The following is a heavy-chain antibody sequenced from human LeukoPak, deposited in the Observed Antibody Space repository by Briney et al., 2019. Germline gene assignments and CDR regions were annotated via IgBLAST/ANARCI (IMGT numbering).Heavy chain of an antibody. J-gene: IGHJ6*04. CDR3: AELGITMIGGV. D-gene: IGHD3-10*02. V-gene: IGHV3-23*01. Sequence: GGSLRLSCAASGFTFSDYYMSWIRQAPGRGLEWVSAISGSGGSTYYADSVKGRFTISRDNSKNTLYLQMNSLRAEDTAVYYCAELGITMIGGVWGKGTTVTISS. CDR1: GFTFSDYY. CDR2: ISGSGGST.